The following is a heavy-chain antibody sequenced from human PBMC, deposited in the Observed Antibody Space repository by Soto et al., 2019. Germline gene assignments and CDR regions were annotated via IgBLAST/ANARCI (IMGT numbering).Heavy chain of an antibody. D-gene: IGHD1-26*01. CDR1: GGSFSDYI. J-gene: IGHJ4*02. CDR2: INHSGSA. CDR3: ARGLISGSHYSGGWYYFDS. V-gene: IGHV4-34*01. Sequence: SSETLSLTCDVYGGSFSDYIWTWIRQTPGKGLQWIGQINHSGSANYNPSLKSRVTISVHTSSSQFSLELSSVTAADTAVYYCARGLISGSHYSGGWYYFDSSGQGTQVTVSS.